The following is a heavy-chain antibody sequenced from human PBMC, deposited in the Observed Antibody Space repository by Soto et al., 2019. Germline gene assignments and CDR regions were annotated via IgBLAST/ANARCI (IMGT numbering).Heavy chain of an antibody. CDR3: AKEGGLSGSYYISSSYYFDY. Sequence: PGGSLRLSCAASGFTFSSYGMHWVRQAPGKGLEWVAVIWYDGSNKYYADSVKGRFTISRDNSKNTLYLQMNSLRAEDTSVYYCAKEGGLSGSYYISSSYYFDYWGQGTLVTVS. J-gene: IGHJ4*02. V-gene: IGHV3-30*02. CDR2: IWYDGSNK. D-gene: IGHD1-26*01. CDR1: GFTFSSYG.